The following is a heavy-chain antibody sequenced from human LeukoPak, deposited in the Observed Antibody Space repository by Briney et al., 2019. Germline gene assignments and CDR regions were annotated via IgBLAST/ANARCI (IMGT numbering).Heavy chain of an antibody. CDR2: IGGSGGTT. CDR3: AKSGGLGTYNNWFDP. CDR1: GFTFSTYA. Sequence: GGSLRLSCAASGFTFSTYAMSWVRQAPGHGLVWVAVIGGSGGTTHYADSVKGRFTISRDNSRNTLYLQMNSLRVEDTAVYYCAKSGGLGTYNNWFDPWGQGTLVTVSS. J-gene: IGHJ5*02. D-gene: IGHD3-10*01. V-gene: IGHV3-23*01.